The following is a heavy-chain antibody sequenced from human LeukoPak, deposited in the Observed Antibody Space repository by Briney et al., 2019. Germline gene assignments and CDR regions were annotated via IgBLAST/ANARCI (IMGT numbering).Heavy chain of an antibody. Sequence: GGSLRLSCSASGFTFNLYAMHWVRQAPGKGLEYVSGISANGDSTYYADSVKGRFTISRDNSKNTLYLQMSSLRIEDTTVYFCARGGGLDVWGQGATVTVSS. J-gene: IGHJ6*02. D-gene: IGHD3-16*01. CDR1: GFTFNLYA. V-gene: IGHV3-64D*06. CDR3: ARGGGLDV. CDR2: ISANGDST.